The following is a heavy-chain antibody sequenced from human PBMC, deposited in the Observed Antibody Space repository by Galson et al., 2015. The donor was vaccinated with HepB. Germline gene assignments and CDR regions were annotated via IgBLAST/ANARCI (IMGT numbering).Heavy chain of an antibody. CDR1: GFTFSDST. CDR3: IRGRYDGSGSLFDC. D-gene: IGHD3-22*01. Sequence: SLRLSCAASGFTFSDSTMHWVRQAPGKGLEWVGHVRSRPNNYATAYAASLRGRFTISRDDSRDTAYLQMNSLKTEDTAVYYCIRGRYDGSGSLFDCWGQGTLVTVSS. J-gene: IGHJ4*02. V-gene: IGHV3-73*01. CDR2: VRSRPNNYAT.